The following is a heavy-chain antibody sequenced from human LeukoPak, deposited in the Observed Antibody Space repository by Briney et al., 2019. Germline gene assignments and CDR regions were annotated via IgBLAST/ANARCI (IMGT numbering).Heavy chain of an antibody. CDR1: GYTFTSYG. V-gene: IGHV1-18*01. J-gene: IGHJ4*02. CDR3: ARVEVTGAPPDY. Sequence: ASVKVSCKASGYTFTSYGISWVRQAPEQGLEWVGWISAYNGNTNYAQKLQGRVTMTTDTSTSTAYMELRSLRSDDTAVYYCARVEVTGAPPDYWGQGTLVTVSS. CDR2: ISAYNGNT. D-gene: IGHD1-26*01.